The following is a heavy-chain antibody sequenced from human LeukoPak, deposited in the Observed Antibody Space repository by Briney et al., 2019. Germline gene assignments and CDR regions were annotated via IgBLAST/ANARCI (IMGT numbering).Heavy chain of an antibody. CDR3: ARDSLRGFIPAAGTNSAFDI. Sequence: ASVKVSCKASGYTFTSYGISWVRQAPGQGLEWMGWISAYNGNTNYAQKLQGRVTMTTDTSTSTAYMELRSLRSDDTAVYYCARDSLRGFIPAAGTNSAFDIWGQGTMVTVSS. D-gene: IGHD6-13*01. CDR1: GYTFTSYG. J-gene: IGHJ3*02. V-gene: IGHV1-18*01. CDR2: ISAYNGNT.